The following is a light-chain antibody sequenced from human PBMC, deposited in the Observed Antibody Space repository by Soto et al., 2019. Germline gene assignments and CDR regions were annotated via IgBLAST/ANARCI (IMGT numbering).Light chain of an antibody. CDR3: QQYNNLPRS. CDR1: QSVSSN. Sequence: ETLLKHNTAAECRAGEECGSLSCRASQSVSSNLVWYQHRPGQAPRLLIYGASTRATDIPARFSGSGSGTEFTLTISCLQSDDYAVYYCQQYNNLPRSFGGGTKVDIK. J-gene: IGKJ4*01. V-gene: IGKV3-15*01. CDR2: GAS.